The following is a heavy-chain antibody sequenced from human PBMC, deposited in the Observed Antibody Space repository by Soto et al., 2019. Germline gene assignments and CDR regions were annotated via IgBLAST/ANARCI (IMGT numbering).Heavy chain of an antibody. D-gene: IGHD3-10*01. CDR3: ARDPAGMLARGDD. CDR2: INAGNGNT. CDR1: GYTFTSYA. J-gene: IGHJ4*02. V-gene: IGHV1-3*01. Sequence: ASVKVSCKASGYTFTSYAMHWVRQAPGQRLEWMGWINAGNGNTKYSQKFQGRVTITRDTSASTAYMELSSLRSEDTAVYYCARDPAGMLARGDDRGQGTPVTVSS.